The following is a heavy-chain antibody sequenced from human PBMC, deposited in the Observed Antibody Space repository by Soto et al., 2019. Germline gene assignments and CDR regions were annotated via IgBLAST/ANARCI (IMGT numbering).Heavy chain of an antibody. J-gene: IGHJ3*02. CDR2: LSSDGFGA. CDR1: GFSLSPYW. CDR3: VRDYYDTSGYPNTFDM. D-gene: IGHD3-22*01. V-gene: IGHV3-74*03. Sequence: LRLSCAASGFSLSPYWMHWVRQAPGRGLEWVSRLSSDGFGAAYADSVKGRFTISRDNAKNSLYLDLTRLRAEDTAVYFCVRDYYDTSGYPNTFDMWGQGTMVTVSS.